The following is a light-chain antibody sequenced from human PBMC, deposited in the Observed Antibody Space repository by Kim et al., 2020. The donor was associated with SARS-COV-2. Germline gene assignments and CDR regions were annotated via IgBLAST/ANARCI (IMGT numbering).Light chain of an antibody. Sequence: SSELTQDPAVSVALGQTVRITCQGDSLRSYYASWYQQKPGQAPVLVIYGKNNRPSGIPDRFSGSSSGNTASLTITGAQAEDEADYYCNSRDNTGNHYVFG. J-gene: IGLJ1*01. V-gene: IGLV3-19*01. CDR2: GKN. CDR3: NSRDNTGNHYV. CDR1: SLRSYY.